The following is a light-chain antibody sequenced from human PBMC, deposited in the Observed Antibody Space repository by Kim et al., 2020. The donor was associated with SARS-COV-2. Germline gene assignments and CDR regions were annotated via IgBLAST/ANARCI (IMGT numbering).Light chain of an antibody. CDR3: CSYAGSYTYVV. CDR2: DVS. CDR1: SSDVGGYNY. J-gene: IGLJ2*01. Sequence: QSALTQPRSVSGSPGQSVTISRTGTSSDVGGYNYVSWYQQHPGKAPKLMIYDVSKRPSGVPDRFSGSKSGNTASLTISGLQAEDEADYYCCSYAGSYTYVVFGGGTQLTVL. V-gene: IGLV2-11*01.